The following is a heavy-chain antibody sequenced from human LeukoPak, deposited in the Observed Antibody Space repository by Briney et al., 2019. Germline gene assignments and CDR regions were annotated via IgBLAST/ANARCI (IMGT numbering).Heavy chain of an antibody. D-gene: IGHD1-7*01. V-gene: IGHV4-59*01. CDR1: GGPISSYY. CDR2: IFYSGSI. CDR3: ARTKVGWNSNWFDP. Sequence: SETLSLTCTVSGGPISSYYWSWIRQPPGKGLEWIGYIFYSGSINYNPSLKSRVTISADTSKNQFSLKLSSVTAADTAVYYCARTKVGWNSNWFDPWGQGTLVTVSS. J-gene: IGHJ5*02.